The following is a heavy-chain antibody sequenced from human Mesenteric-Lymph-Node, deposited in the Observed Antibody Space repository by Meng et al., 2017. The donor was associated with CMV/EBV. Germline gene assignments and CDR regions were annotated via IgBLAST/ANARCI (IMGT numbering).Heavy chain of an antibody. CDR2: INHSGST. J-gene: IGHJ4*02. V-gene: IGHV4-34*01. Sequence: QRWGVVTLKPSENLARTFAVVCGAVSVYYWNWIRQSPEKGLEWIGEINHSGSTTYNPSFTSRIIISVDTSTNQISLNMSSVTAADTAVYYCARGSSYDILTGYFDYWGQGALVTVSS. CDR3: ARGSSYDILTGYFDY. D-gene: IGHD3-9*01. CDR1: CGAVSVYY.